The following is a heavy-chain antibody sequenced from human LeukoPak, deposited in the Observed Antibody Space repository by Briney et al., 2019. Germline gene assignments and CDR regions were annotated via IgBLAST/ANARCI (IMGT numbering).Heavy chain of an antibody. CDR3: ARGPPFDY. J-gene: IGHJ4*02. CDR1: GGSISSIIYY. V-gene: IGHV4-39*01. Sequence: PSETLSLTCTVSGGSISSIIYYWGWIRQPPGKGLEWIGSIYYSGSTYYNPSLKSRVTIFVDTSKNQFSLKLSSVTAADTAVYFCARGPPFDYWSQGTLVTVSS. CDR2: IYYSGST.